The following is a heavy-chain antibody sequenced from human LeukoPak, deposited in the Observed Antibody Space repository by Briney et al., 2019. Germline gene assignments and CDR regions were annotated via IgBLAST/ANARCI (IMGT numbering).Heavy chain of an antibody. CDR2: IYYSGST. J-gene: IGHJ4*02. CDR1: DGSISSNNW. CDR3: ARETMVRGVHHFDY. V-gene: IGHV4-4*02. D-gene: IGHD3-10*01. Sequence: SETLSLTCVVSDGSISSNNWWSWVRQPPGKGLEWIGYIYYSGSTNYNPSLKSRVTISVDTSKNQFSLKLSSVTAADTAVYYCARETMVRGVHHFDYWGQGTLVTVSS.